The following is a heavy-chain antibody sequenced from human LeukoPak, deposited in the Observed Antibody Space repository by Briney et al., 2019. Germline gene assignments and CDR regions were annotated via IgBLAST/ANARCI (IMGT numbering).Heavy chain of an antibody. Sequence: GGSLRLSCAASGFTFSSYSMNWVRQAPGKGLEWVSSISSSSSYIYYADSVKGRFTISRDNAKNSLYLQMNSLRAEDTAVYYCARRKAVAGTHDAFDIWGQGTMVTVSS. CDR2: ISSSSSYI. V-gene: IGHV3-21*01. CDR3: ARRKAVAGTHDAFDI. CDR1: GFTFSSYS. D-gene: IGHD6-19*01. J-gene: IGHJ3*02.